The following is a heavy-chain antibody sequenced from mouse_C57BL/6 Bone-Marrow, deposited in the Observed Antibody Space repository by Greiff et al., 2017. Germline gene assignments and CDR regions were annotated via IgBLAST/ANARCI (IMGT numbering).Heavy chain of an antibody. D-gene: IGHD1-2*01. CDR1: GYTFTSYW. J-gene: IGHJ2*01. CDR2: IDPSDSYT. Sequence: QVQLQQPGAELVMPGASVKLSCKASGYTFTSYWMHWVKQRPGQGLEWIGEIDPSDSYTNYNQKFKGKSTLTVDKSSSTAYMQLRSLTSEDSAVYYCARERGYYGLFDYWGQGTTLTVSS. CDR3: ARERGYYGLFDY. V-gene: IGHV1-69*01.